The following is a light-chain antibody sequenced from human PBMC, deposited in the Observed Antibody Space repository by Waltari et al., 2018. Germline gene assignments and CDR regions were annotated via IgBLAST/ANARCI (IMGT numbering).Light chain of an antibody. CDR1: QSISQW. J-gene: IGKJ4*01. V-gene: IGKV1-5*03. Sequence: DIRMTQSPSTLSASAGDRVIISCRARQSISQWLAWYQQKPGKATKLLIYEASTLQSGVPSRFSGTGSGTDFTLTISSLQPDDFATYYCQQYNSYSLLTFGGGTKVEIK. CDR2: EAS. CDR3: QQYNSYSLLT.